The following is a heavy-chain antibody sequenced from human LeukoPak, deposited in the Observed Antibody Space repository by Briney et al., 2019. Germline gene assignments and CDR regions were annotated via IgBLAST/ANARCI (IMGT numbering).Heavy chain of an antibody. V-gene: IGHV3-9*01. Sequence: GGSLRLSCAASGFTFDDYAMHWVRQAPGKGLEWVSGISWNSGSIGYADSVKGRFTISRDNAKNSLYLQMNSLRAEDTALYYCAKDMRVGAFSDSDYGGQGTLVTVSS. CDR1: GFTFDDYA. D-gene: IGHD1-26*01. CDR3: AKDMRVGAFSDSDY. CDR2: ISWNSGSI. J-gene: IGHJ4*02.